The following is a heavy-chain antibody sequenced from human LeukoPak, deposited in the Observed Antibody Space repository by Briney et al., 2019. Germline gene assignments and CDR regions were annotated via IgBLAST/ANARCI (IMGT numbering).Heavy chain of an antibody. CDR2: IYHSGST. V-gene: IGHV4-38-2*01. J-gene: IGHJ4*02. Sequence: SETLSLTCAVSGYSINSGHYWGWIRQPPGKGLEWIGCIYHSGSTYYSPSLKSRVTISVDTSKNQFSLKLTSVTAADTAVYYCARGGIYYYDSSGYEGGQGSLVTVSS. D-gene: IGHD3-22*01. CDR1: GYSINSGHY. CDR3: ARGGIYYYDSSGYE.